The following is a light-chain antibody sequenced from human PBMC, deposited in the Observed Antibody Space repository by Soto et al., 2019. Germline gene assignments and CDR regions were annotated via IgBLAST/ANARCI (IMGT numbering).Light chain of an antibody. J-gene: IGKJ5*01. Sequence: EFVLTQSPVTLSLSPGERATLSCRASQTVRNNYLAWYQQKPGQAPRLLIYDASSRATGIPDRFSGGGSGTDFTLTISRLEPEDFAVYYCQQRSNWPITFGQGTRLEIK. CDR3: QQRSNWPIT. CDR1: QTVRNNY. CDR2: DAS. V-gene: IGKV3D-20*02.